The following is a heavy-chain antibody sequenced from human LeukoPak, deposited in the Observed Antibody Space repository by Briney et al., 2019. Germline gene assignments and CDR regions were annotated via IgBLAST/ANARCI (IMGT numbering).Heavy chain of an antibody. Sequence: GASVKVSCKASGYTFTSYGISWVRQAPGQGLEWMGWISAYNGNTNYAQKLQGRVTMTTDTSTSTAYMELRSLRSDDTAVYYCAKQASSGPPGENFDYWGQGTLVTVSS. CDR1: GYTFTSYG. CDR3: AKQASSGPPGENFDY. CDR2: ISAYNGNT. J-gene: IGHJ4*02. D-gene: IGHD3-22*01. V-gene: IGHV1-18*01.